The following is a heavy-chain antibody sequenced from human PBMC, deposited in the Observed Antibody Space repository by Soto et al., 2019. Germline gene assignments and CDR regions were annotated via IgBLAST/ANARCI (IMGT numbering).Heavy chain of an antibody. Sequence: QVHLQQWGAGLLKPSETLSLTCAVSGGPVNGYYWNWIRQPPGKGLEWIGEINHTGGTHYNPSLKSRVTMSVDTSKTQFSLRLSSVTAADTAIYYCATRITVFGLLIPPFDPWGQGTKVTVSS. D-gene: IGHD3-3*01. CDR2: INHTGGT. CDR3: ATRITVFGLLIPPFDP. V-gene: IGHV4-34*02. J-gene: IGHJ5*02. CDR1: GGPVNGYY.